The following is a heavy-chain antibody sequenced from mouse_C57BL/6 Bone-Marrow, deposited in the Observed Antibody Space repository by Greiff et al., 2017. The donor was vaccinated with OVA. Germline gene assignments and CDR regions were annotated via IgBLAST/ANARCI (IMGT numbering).Heavy chain of an antibody. CDR1: GYTFTSYW. CDR2: IYPGSGST. Sequence: QVQLQQPGAELVKPGASVKMSCKASGYTFTSYWITWVKQRPGQGLEWIGDIYPGSGSTNYNEKFKSKATLTVDTSSSTAYMQLSSLTSEDSAVYYCARGGHYYGIIDGNFYVWGTGTTVTVSS. V-gene: IGHV1-55*01. D-gene: IGHD1-1*01. J-gene: IGHJ1*03. CDR3: ARGGHYYGIIDGNFYV.